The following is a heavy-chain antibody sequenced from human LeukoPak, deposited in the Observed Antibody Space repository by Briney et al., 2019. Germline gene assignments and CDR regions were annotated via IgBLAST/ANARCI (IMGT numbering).Heavy chain of an antibody. Sequence: ASVKFSCKASGGTFSSYAISWVRQAPGQGLEWMVRIIPIFGIANYAQKFQGRVTITADKSTSTAYMELSSLRSEDTAVYYCARVQGYDFWSGYGMDVWGQGTTVTVSS. CDR2: IIPIFGIA. CDR3: ARVQGYDFWSGYGMDV. J-gene: IGHJ6*02. D-gene: IGHD3-3*01. V-gene: IGHV1-69*04. CDR1: GGTFSSYA.